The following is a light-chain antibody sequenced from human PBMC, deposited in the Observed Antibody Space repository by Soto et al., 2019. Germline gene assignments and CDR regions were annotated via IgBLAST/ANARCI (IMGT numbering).Light chain of an antibody. Sequence: DIVMTQSPLSLPVTPGETASISCRSSQSLLHSNGYNYLDWYLQKPGQSPQLLIYWGSNRASGVPDRFSGSASGPEFTLKISRVEAEDVGVYYCMQALQTPRTFGQGTKLEIK. CDR1: QSLLHSNGYNY. J-gene: IGKJ2*01. V-gene: IGKV2-28*01. CDR2: WGS. CDR3: MQALQTPRT.